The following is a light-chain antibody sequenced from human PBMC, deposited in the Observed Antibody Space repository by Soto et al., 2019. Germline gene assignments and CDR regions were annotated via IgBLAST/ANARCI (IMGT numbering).Light chain of an antibody. CDR3: CSYAGSSLGV. V-gene: IGLV2-11*01. CDR1: SSDVGGSNY. Sequence: QSVLTQPRSGSVSPGQAVTISCTGTSSDVGGSNYVSWYQQHPSKAPKLVIYDVTRRPSGVPDRFSGSKSGNTASLTISGLQAEDAADYYCCSYAGSSLGVFGGGTKLTVL. CDR2: DVT. J-gene: IGLJ3*02.